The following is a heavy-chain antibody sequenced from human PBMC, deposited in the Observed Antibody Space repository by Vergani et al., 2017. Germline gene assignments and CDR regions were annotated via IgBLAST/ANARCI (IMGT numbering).Heavy chain of an antibody. D-gene: IGHD4-17*01. CDR3: ARDKTSDYGDYYYMDV. J-gene: IGHJ6*03. Sequence: QLQLQESGPGLVKPSETLSLTCTVSGGSISSSSYYWGWIRQPPGKGLEWIGIIYYSGSTYYNPSLKSRVTISVDTSKNQFSLKLSSVTAADTAVYYCARDKTSDYGDYYYMDVWGKGTTVTVSS. CDR2: IYYSGST. V-gene: IGHV4-39*07. CDR1: GGSISSSSYY.